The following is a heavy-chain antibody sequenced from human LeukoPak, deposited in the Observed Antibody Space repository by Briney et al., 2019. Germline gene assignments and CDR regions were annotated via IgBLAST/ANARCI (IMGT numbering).Heavy chain of an antibody. V-gene: IGHV3-66*01. CDR1: GFTVSSNC. CDR3: ARVPKQWLAIDY. J-gene: IGHJ4*02. D-gene: IGHD6-19*01. Sequence: GGSLRLSCAASGFTVSSNCMSWVRQAPGKGLEWVSVIYSGGSTYYADSVKSRFTISRDNSKNTLYLQMNSLRAEDTAVYYCARVPKQWLAIDYWGQGTLVTVSS. CDR2: IYSGGST.